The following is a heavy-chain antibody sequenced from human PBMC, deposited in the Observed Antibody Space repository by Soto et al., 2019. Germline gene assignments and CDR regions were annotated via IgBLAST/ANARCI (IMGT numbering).Heavy chain of an antibody. CDR2: ITSSAIST. D-gene: IGHD1-1*01. J-gene: IGHJ4*02. Sequence: EVQLLESGGGLVQPGGSLRLSCAASGFTFSSYAMSWVRQAPGKGLEWVSAITSSAISTYYADSVKGRFTISRDNSKNTLYLQMNNLRAEDTALYYCVKGKQLAPFDSWGQGTLVTVSS. V-gene: IGHV3-23*01. CDR1: GFTFSSYA. CDR3: VKGKQLAPFDS.